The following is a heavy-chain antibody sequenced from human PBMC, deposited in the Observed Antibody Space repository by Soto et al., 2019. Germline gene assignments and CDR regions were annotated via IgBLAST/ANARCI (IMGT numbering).Heavy chain of an antibody. V-gene: IGHV4-61*01. D-gene: IGHD5-18*01. Sequence: SETLSLTCSVSGGSVSSGSYYWSWIRQPPGKGLEWIGYIYNTGSTNYNPSLKSRVTMSVDTSKNQFSLKLTSVTAADTAVYFCARGGGVTATFDYWGLGTLVTVSS. CDR2: IYNTGST. J-gene: IGHJ4*02. CDR1: GGSVSSGSYY. CDR3: ARGGGVTATFDY.